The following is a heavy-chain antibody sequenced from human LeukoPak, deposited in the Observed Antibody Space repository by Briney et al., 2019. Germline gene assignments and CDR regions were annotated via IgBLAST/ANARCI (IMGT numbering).Heavy chain of an antibody. D-gene: IGHD3-22*01. Sequence: PRGTPRLSSAPSGFTLRSYGMRGVRQAPGKGLGWVSAMSYDESNKYYADSVKDRFTISRDNSRITLYQRMDSLRAEDTAVYYCAKVCDYYESSGLDYSGQGTLVTVSS. CDR3: AKVCDYYESSGLDY. V-gene: IGHV3-30*18. CDR1: GFTLRSYG. CDR2: MSYDESNK. J-gene: IGHJ4*02.